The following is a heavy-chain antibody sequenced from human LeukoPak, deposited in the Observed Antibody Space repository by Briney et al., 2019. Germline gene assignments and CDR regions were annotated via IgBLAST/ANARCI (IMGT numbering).Heavy chain of an antibody. V-gene: IGHV3-21*01. D-gene: IGHD6-13*01. CDR1: GFTFSSYS. CDR2: ISSSSSYI. CDR3: ARAEAAGGAFDY. Sequence: GSLRLSCAASGFTFSSYSMNWVRQAPGKGLEWVSSISSSSSYIYYADSVKGRFTISRDNAKNSLYLQMNSLRAEDTAVYYCARAEAAGGAFDYWGQGTLGTVS. J-gene: IGHJ4*02.